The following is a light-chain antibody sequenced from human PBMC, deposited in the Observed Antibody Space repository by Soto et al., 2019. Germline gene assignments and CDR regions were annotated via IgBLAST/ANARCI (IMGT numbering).Light chain of an antibody. CDR2: DGS. J-gene: IGLJ2*01. CDR3: CSYAGSYTVV. V-gene: IGLV2-11*01. Sequence: QSALTQPRSVSGSPGQSVTISCTGTSSDVGGYNYVSWYQQHPGKAPKLMIYDGSKRPSGVPDRFSGSKSGNTASLTISGLQAEDEADYYCCSYAGSYTVVFGGGTKVTVL. CDR1: SSDVGGYNY.